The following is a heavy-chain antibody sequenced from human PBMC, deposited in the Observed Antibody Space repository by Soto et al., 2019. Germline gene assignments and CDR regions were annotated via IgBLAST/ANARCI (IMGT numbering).Heavy chain of an antibody. D-gene: IGHD6-19*01. J-gene: IGHJ3*02. V-gene: IGHV2-5*01. Sequence: QITLKESGPTLVKPTQTLTLTCAFSGFSLSTGGEAVGWIRQPPGKALEWLALIHWNGDKHYTPSLKSSLTLTKDTSKDQVVLTVTNMDPMDTGTYYCAHGPGRIAVPGTRAFDIWGQGTMVTVSS. CDR1: GFSLSTGGEA. CDR3: AHGPGRIAVPGTRAFDI. CDR2: IHWNGDK.